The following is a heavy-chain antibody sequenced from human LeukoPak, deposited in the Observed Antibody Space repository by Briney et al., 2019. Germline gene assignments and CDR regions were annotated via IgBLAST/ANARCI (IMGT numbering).Heavy chain of an antibody. Sequence: ASVKVSCKASGYTFTGYYMHWVRQAPGQGLEWMGWINPNSGGTNYAQKFQGRVTMTRDTSISTAYMELSRLRSEDTAVYYCARPKTYYYGFDIWAKGQWSPSLQ. D-gene: IGHD3-10*01. V-gene: IGHV1-2*02. CDR2: INPNSGGT. CDR1: GYTFTGYY. CDR3: ARPKTYYYGFDI. J-gene: IGHJ3*02.